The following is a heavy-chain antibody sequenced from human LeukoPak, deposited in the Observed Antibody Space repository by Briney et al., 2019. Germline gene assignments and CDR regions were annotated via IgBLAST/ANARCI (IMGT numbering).Heavy chain of an antibody. V-gene: IGHV7-4-1*02. CDR3: ASTSVPLTIFGVRNAFDI. CDR2: INTNTGNP. D-gene: IGHD3-3*01. Sequence: ASVKVSCKASGYTFTSYAMNWVRQAPGQGLEWMGWINTNTGNPTYAQGFTGRFVFSLDTSVSTAYLQISSLKAEDTAVYYCASTSVPLTIFGVRNAFDIWGQGTMVTVSS. CDR1: GYTFTSYA. J-gene: IGHJ3*02.